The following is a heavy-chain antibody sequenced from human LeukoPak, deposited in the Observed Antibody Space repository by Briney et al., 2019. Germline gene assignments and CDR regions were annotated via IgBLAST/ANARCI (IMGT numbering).Heavy chain of an antibody. V-gene: IGHV4-31*03. J-gene: IGHJ4*02. D-gene: IGHD5-12*01. CDR2: IYYSGST. Sequence: SETLSLTCTVSGGSISSGGYYWSWIRQHPGKGLEWIGCIYYSGSTYYNPSLKSRVTISVDTSKNQFSLKLSSVTAADTAVYYCARGPRATCLDYWGQGTLVTVSS. CDR1: GGSISSGGYY. CDR3: ARGPRATCLDY.